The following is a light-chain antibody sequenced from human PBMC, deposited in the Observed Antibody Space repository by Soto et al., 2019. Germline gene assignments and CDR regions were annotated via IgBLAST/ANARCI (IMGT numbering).Light chain of an antibody. J-gene: IGKJ2*01. V-gene: IGKV1-17*01. CDR1: QDIRNT. Sequence: IQMTQPPSSLSASVGDRVPISCRASQDIRNTLAWFQQKPGKAPNLLISAASTLQSGVPSRFSGSGSATEFTLTITSLQPEDSATYYCQQRNSYPRTFGQGTKVDIK. CDR2: AAS. CDR3: QQRNSYPRT.